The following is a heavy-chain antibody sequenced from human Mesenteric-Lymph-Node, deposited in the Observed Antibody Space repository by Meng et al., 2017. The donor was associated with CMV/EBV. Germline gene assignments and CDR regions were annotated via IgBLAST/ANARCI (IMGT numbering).Heavy chain of an antibody. CDR3: ARGGVGDYKPPYYGMDV. D-gene: IGHD4-11*01. J-gene: IGHJ6*02. CDR1: GFTFSTYS. Sequence: GGSLRLSCAASGFTFSTYSMNWVRQAPGKGLEWVSYISSSSTTIYYADSVKGRFTISRDNAKNSLYLQMNSLRAEDTAVYYCARGGVGDYKPPYYGMDVWGQGTTVTVSS. CDR2: ISSSSTTI. V-gene: IGHV3-48*04.